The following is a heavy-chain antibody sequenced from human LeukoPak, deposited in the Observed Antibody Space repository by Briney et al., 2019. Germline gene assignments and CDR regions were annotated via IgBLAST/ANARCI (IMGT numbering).Heavy chain of an antibody. CDR3: AGGSSGYFGYLSY. V-gene: IGHV1-2*02. Sequence: ASVKVSCKASGYTFTGYYMHWVRQAPGQGLEWMGWINPNNGGTNYAQKFQGRVTMTTDTSTSTAYMELRSLRSDDTAVYYCAGGSSGYFGYLSYWGQGTLVTVSS. J-gene: IGHJ4*02. CDR1: GYTFTGYY. CDR2: INPNNGGT. D-gene: IGHD3-22*01.